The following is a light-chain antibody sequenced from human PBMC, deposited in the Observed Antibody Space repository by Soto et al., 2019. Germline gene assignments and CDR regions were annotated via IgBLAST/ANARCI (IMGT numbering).Light chain of an antibody. Sequence: QSALTQPASVSGSPGQSITISCTGTSSDVGDYNYVSWFQQHPGKAPKLMIYDVSSRPSGISNRFSGSKSGNTASLTISGLQAEDEADYYCSSYACSSSLDVFGSGTKLTVL. J-gene: IGLJ1*01. CDR2: DVS. CDR3: SSYACSSSLDV. CDR1: SSDVGDYNY. V-gene: IGLV2-14*03.